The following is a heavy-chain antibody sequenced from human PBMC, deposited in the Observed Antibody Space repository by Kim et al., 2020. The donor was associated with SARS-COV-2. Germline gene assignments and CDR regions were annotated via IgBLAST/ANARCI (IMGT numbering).Heavy chain of an antibody. Sequence: SETLSLTCSVSGYSLSSYFWTWIRQPPGKRLEWIGTIYYSGSSGSPNYNPSLKSRVTILIDTSKNQISLWLTSVTAADTAVYFCARGGPVPNYWGQGSVVTVST. D-gene: IGHD3-16*01. CDR1: GYSLSSYF. V-gene: IGHV4-59*01. CDR2: IYYSGSSGSP. J-gene: IGHJ4*02. CDR3: ARGGPVPNY.